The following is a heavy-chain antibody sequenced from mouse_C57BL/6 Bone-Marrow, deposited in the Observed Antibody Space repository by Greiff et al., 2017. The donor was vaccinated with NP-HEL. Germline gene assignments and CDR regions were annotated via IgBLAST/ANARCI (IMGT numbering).Heavy chain of an antibody. Sequence: DVMLVESGGGLVKPGGSLKLSCAASGFTFSDYGMHWVRQAPEKGLEWVAYISSGSSTIYYADTVKGRFTISRDNAKNTLFLQMTSLRSEDTAMYYCARTLFITTVPFDYWGKGTTLTVSS. J-gene: IGHJ2*01. V-gene: IGHV5-17*01. CDR1: GFTFSDYG. D-gene: IGHD1-1*01. CDR3: ARTLFITTVPFDY. CDR2: ISSGSSTI.